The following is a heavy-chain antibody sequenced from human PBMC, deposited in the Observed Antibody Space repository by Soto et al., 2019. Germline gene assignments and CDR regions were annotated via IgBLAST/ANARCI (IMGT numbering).Heavy chain of an antibody. J-gene: IGHJ3*02. V-gene: IGHV1-69*12. CDR2: IIPIFGTA. Sequence: QVQLVQSGAEVKKPGSSVKVSCKASGGTFSSYAISWVRQAPGQGLEWMGGIIPIFGTANYAQKFQGRVTITADESTSTAYMELSSLRSEGTAVYYCARDRIHYYDSRGGTGDAFDIGGQGTMVTVSS. CDR3: ARDRIHYYDSRGGTGDAFDI. D-gene: IGHD3-22*01. CDR1: GGTFSSYA.